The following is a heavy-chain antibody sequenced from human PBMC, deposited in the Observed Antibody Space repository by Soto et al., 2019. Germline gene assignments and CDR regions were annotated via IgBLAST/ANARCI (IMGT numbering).Heavy chain of an antibody. CDR3: ARSVFP. Sequence: QVQLQESGPGLVKPSQTLSLTCTVSGGSISSGGYYWNWIRQHPGKGLEWIGYIYYIGSTIYNPSLRSRVTISLDTSKNQFSLRLSSVTAADTAVYYCARSVFPWGQGTLVTVSS. CDR1: GGSISSGGYY. J-gene: IGHJ5*02. CDR2: IYYIGST. V-gene: IGHV4-31*03.